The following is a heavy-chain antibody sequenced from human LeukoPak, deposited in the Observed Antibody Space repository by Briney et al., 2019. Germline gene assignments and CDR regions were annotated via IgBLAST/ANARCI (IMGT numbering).Heavy chain of an antibody. Sequence: GGSLRLSCVASGFKISDYYIHWVRQAPGKGLEWAASVRQDGKLKFFADSVKARFTISRDNSKNTLYLQMNSLRAEDTAVYYCAKAGLWGSGWYTSWYFDLWGRGTLVTVSS. D-gene: IGHD6-19*01. CDR1: GFKISDYY. CDR2: VRQDGKLK. CDR3: AKAGLWGSGWYTSWYFDL. V-gene: IGHV3-30*02. J-gene: IGHJ2*01.